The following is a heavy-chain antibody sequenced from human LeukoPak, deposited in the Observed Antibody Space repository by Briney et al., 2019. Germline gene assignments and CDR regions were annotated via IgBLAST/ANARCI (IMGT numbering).Heavy chain of an antibody. Sequence: GASVKVSCKASGGTVSSYAISWVRQAPGQGLEWMGRIIPFLGIANYAQKFQGRVTITADKSTSTACMELSSLRSEDTAVYYCARDPYCSSTSCYEDSFDYWGQGTLVTVSS. D-gene: IGHD2-2*01. CDR1: GGTVSSYA. CDR2: IIPFLGIA. CDR3: ARDPYCSSTSCYEDSFDY. J-gene: IGHJ4*02. V-gene: IGHV1-69*04.